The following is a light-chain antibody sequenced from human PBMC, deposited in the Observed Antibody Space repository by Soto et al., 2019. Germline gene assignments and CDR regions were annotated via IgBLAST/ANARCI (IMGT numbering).Light chain of an antibody. Sequence: ETVLTQSPGTLSLSPGERATLSRRAGQSGSNNYLAWYQQKPGQAPRLLIYGASNRATGIPARFSGSGSGTDFILAISSLEPEDFVVYYCQQRSNWPRSFGGGTKVDIK. CDR3: QQRSNWPRS. CDR2: GAS. V-gene: IGKV3-11*01. CDR1: QSGSNNY. J-gene: IGKJ4*01.